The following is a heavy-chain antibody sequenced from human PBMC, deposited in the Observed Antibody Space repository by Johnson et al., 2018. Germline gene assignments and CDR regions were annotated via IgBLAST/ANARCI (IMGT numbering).Heavy chain of an antibody. CDR3: AKRDYYYYYMDV. V-gene: IGHV4-61*02. CDR1: GASISSGDYY. CDR2: IYTSGST. Sequence: VQLVESGPGLVTPSQTLSLTCTVSGASISSGDYYWTWIRQPAGKGLEWIGRIYTSGSTNYNPSLESRVTISVDTSKNQVFLKLSSVTAADTAVYYCAKRDYYYYYMDVWGKGTTVTVSS. J-gene: IGHJ6*03.